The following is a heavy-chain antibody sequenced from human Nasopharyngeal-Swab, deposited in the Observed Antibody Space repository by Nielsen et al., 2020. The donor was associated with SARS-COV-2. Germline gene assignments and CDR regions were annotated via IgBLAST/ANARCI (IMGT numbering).Heavy chain of an antibody. CDR3: ARHDYSNYNWFDP. CDR1: GYSFTSYW. J-gene: IGHJ5*02. Sequence: GESLKISCKGSGYSFTSYWISWARQMPGKGLEWMGRIDPSDSYTNYSPSFQGHVTISADKSISTAYLQWSSLKASDTAMYYCARHDYSNYNWFDPWGQGTLVTVSS. CDR2: IDPSDSYT. V-gene: IGHV5-10-1*01. D-gene: IGHD4-11*01.